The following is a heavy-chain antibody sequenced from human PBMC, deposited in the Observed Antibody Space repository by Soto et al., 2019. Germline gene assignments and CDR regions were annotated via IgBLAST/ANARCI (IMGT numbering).Heavy chain of an antibody. CDR3: ASSYCGGDCSVLYYYYGMDV. CDR2: ISAYNGNT. Sequence: QVQLVQSGAEVKKPGASVKVSCKASGYTFSSYGISWVRQAPGQGLEWMGWISAYNGNTNYAQKLQGRVTMTTDTSTSTAYMELWSLRSDDTAVYYCASSYCGGDCSVLYYYYGMDVWGQGTTVTVSS. V-gene: IGHV1-18*01. D-gene: IGHD2-21*02. J-gene: IGHJ6*02. CDR1: GYTFSSYG.